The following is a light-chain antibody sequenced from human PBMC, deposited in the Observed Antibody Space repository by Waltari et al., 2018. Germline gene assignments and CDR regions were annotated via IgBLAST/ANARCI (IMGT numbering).Light chain of an antibody. CDR1: QNIRTH. J-gene: IGKJ1*01. CDR3: QQSFSSPWT. Sequence: DIQMTQSPPSLSASVGATVTVTCRASQNIRTHLNWYQQKPATAPKLLIYGGTTLQRGVPSRFSGSASGTDFTLTVSNLQPDDFAIYFCQQSFSSPWTFGQGTRV. CDR2: GGT. V-gene: IGKV1-39*01.